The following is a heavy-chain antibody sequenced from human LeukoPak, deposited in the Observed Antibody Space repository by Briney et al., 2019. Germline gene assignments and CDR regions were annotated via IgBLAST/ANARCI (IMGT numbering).Heavy chain of an antibody. D-gene: IGHD2-8*01. J-gene: IGHJ4*02. CDR3: ARRYCTPSSCYSDY. Sequence: GGSLRLSCAASGFIFSDYYMSWIRQALGKGLEWVSFISDGGRPLHYADSVKGRFTISRGNAKNSLYLQMNSLRDEDTAVYFCARRYCTPSSCYSDYWGQGALVTVS. CDR2: ISDGGRPL. V-gene: IGHV3-11*01. CDR1: GFIFSDYY.